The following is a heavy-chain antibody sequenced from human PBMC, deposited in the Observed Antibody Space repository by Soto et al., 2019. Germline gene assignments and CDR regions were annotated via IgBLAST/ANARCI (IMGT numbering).Heavy chain of an antibody. CDR3: ARDRNSSSTSDYYYLDV. Sequence: QVQLVESGGGVVQPGRSLRLSCAASGFTFSSYGMHWVRQAPGKGLEWVALIWYDGSNKYYANSVKGRFTISRDNSKNTLYLQRNSLRAEDTAVYYCARDRNSSSTSDYYYLDVWGKGTTVTVSS. CDR2: IWYDGSNK. CDR1: GFTFSSYG. V-gene: IGHV3-33*01. D-gene: IGHD2-15*01. J-gene: IGHJ6*03.